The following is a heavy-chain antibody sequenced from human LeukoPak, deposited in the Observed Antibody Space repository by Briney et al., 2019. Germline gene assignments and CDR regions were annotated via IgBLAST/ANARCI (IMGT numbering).Heavy chain of an antibody. V-gene: IGHV4-4*07. CDR3: ARRPTRNAFDI. CDR2: VDSSGNT. CDR1: VVSMNGYY. Sequence: SETLSLTCSVSVVSMNGYYWSWLRQSAGNRLEWIGHVDSSGNTNYNPSLESRVTMSVDTSKKQFSLKLSSVTAADTAVYYCARRPTRNAFDIWGQGTMVTVSS. J-gene: IGHJ3*02.